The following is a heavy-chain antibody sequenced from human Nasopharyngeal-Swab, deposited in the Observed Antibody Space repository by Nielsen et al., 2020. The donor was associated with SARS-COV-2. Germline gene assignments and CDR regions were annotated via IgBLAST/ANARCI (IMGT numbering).Heavy chain of an antibody. V-gene: IGHV1-69*13. CDR1: GGTFSSYA. CDR3: ARGRIAAAGVFDY. J-gene: IGHJ4*02. CDR2: IIPIFGTA. D-gene: IGHD6-13*01. Sequence: VKVSCKASGGTFSSYAISWVRQAPGQGLEWMGGIIPIFGTANYAQKFQGRVTITADESTSTAYMELSSLRSEDTAVYYCARGRIAAAGVFDYWGQGTLVTVSS.